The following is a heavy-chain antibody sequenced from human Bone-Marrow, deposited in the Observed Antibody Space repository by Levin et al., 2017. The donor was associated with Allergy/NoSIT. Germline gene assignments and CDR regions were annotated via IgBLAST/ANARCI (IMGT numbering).Heavy chain of an antibody. J-gene: IGHJ4*02. Sequence: GGSLRLSCAASGFTFSSYSMNWVRQAPGKGLEWVSSISSSSSYIYYADSVKGRFTISRDNAKNSLYLQMNSLRAEDTAVYYCARVNKGWSYVDYWGQGTLVTVSS. V-gene: IGHV3-21*01. CDR2: ISSSSSYI. D-gene: IGHD2-15*01. CDR3: ARVNKGWSYVDY. CDR1: GFTFSSYS.